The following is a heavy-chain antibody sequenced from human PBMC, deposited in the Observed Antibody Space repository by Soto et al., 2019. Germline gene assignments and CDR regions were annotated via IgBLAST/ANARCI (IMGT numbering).Heavy chain of an antibody. Sequence: ETLSLTCTVSGGSISSYYWSWIRQPPGKVLEWIGYIYYSGSTNYNPSLKSRVTISVDTSKNQFSLKLSSVTAADTAVYYCARGEYYYDSSGYYYAFDIWGQGTMVTVSS. J-gene: IGHJ3*02. CDR1: GGSISSYY. D-gene: IGHD3-22*01. CDR3: ARGEYYYDSSGYYYAFDI. V-gene: IGHV4-59*01. CDR2: IYYSGST.